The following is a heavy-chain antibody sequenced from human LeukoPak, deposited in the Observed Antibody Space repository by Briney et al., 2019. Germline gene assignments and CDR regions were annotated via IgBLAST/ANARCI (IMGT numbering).Heavy chain of an antibody. CDR3: ARDQVRYQLPRPFDY. J-gene: IGHJ4*02. Sequence: EASVKVSCKASGYTFTSYGISWVRQAPGQGLEWMGWISAYNGNTNYAQKFKGRVTLTTDTFTSTAYMELRSLRSDDTAVYYCARDQVRYQLPRPFDYWGQGTLVTDSS. D-gene: IGHD1-14*01. V-gene: IGHV1-18*01. CDR2: ISAYNGNT. CDR1: GYTFTSYG.